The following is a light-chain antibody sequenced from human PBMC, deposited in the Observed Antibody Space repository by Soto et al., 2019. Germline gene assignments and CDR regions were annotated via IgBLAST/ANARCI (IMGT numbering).Light chain of an antibody. V-gene: IGLV1-40*01. CDR1: SSNIGAGYD. Sequence: QSVLTQPPSVSGAPGQRVTISCTGSSSNIGAGYDVHWYHQLPGTAPKLLVSTDNHRPSGVPDRLSASKSGASASLAITGLQAEDEAHHYCQSYDKTMTAYVFGTGTKVTVL. J-gene: IGLJ1*01. CDR2: TDN. CDR3: QSYDKTMTAYV.